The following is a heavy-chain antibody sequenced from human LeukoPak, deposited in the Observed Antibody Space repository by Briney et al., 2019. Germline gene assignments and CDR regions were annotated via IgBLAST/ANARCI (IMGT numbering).Heavy chain of an antibody. Sequence: GGFLRLSCAASGFTFSDYYMSWIRQAPGKGLEWVSYISSSGSTIYYADSVKGRFTISRDNAKNSLYLQMNSLRAEDTAVYYCARDWGCSSTSCYPIDYWGQGTLVTVSS. V-gene: IGHV3-11*04. D-gene: IGHD2-2*01. CDR2: ISSSGSTI. CDR1: GFTFSDYY. J-gene: IGHJ4*02. CDR3: ARDWGCSSTSCYPIDY.